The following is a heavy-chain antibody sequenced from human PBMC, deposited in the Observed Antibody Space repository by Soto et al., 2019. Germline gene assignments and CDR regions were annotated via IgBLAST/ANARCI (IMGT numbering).Heavy chain of an antibody. Sequence: PGGSLRLSCAASGFTFSNYAMTWVRQAPGKGLEWVSGISGSGAGTFYADSVKGRFTTSRDTSRNTLYLQMNSLRAEDTAVYYCAKGEHSRSSRGVDVWGQGTTVTVSS. CDR3: AKGEHSRSSRGVDV. V-gene: IGHV3-23*01. CDR1: GFTFSNYA. J-gene: IGHJ6*02. D-gene: IGHD6-6*01. CDR2: ISGSGAGT.